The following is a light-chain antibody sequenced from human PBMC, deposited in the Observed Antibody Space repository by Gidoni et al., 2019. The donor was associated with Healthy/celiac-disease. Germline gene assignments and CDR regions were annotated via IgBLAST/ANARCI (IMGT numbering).Light chain of an antibody. V-gene: IGKV1-39*01. CDR2: AAS. CDR3: QQSYSTLYT. CDR1: QSISSY. Sequence: DIPMTQSPSSLSASVGDRVTITCRASQSISSYLNWYQQKPGKAPKLLIYAASSLQSGVPSRFSGSGSGTDFTLTISSLQPEDFATYYCQQSYSTLYTFXQXTKLEIK. J-gene: IGKJ2*01.